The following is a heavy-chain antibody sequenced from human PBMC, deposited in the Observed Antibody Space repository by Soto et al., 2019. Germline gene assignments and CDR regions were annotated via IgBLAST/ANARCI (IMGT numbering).Heavy chain of an antibody. J-gene: IGHJ5*02. CDR2: MFHSGST. Sequence: SETLSLTWAVSGYSISRGYYWGWIRQPPGKGLEWIGSMFHSGSTYSNPSLKSRVTISVDTSKNQFSLKLSYVTAADTAVDYCARGHSVVVPTVGWFDPWGHGTLVTVSS. D-gene: IGHD2-2*01. CDR1: GYSISRGYY. CDR3: ARGHSVVVPTVGWFDP. V-gene: IGHV4-38-2*01.